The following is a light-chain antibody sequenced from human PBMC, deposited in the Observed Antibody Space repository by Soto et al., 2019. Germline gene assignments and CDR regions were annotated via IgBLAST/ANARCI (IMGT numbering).Light chain of an antibody. CDR1: QSVSRN. CDR2: GAS. Sequence: EIVMTQSPATLSVSPGERVTLSCRASQSVSRNLAWYQQKPGQAPRLLIYGASTRATGIPARFSGSGSGTEFTLTISSLQSEDFAVYYCQQYNNWPLWTFGQGTKVEIK. J-gene: IGKJ1*01. V-gene: IGKV3-15*01. CDR3: QQYNNWPLWT.